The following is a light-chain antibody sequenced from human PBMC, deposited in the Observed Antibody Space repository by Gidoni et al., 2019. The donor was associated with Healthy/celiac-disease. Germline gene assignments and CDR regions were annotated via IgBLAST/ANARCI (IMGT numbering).Light chain of an antibody. V-gene: IGLV1-47*02. CDR3: ATWDDSLSGVV. CDR2: SNN. Sequence: QSVLTQPPSASGTPGQRVPISFSGSSPNIGSNYVYWYQQLPGTAPKLLIHSNNQRPSGVPDRFSGSKSGTSASLAISGLRSEDEADYYCATWDDSLSGVVIGGGTKLTVL. J-gene: IGLJ2*01. CDR1: SPNIGSNY.